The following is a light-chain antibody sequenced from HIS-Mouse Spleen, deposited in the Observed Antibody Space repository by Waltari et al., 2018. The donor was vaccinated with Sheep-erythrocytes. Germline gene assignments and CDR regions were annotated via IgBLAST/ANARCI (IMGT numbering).Light chain of an antibody. CDR3: CSYAGSYTLV. V-gene: IGLV2-11*01. CDR1: SRDVGGYNY. CDR2: DVS. J-gene: IGLJ3*02. Sequence: QSALTQPRPVSGSPGQSVTLSCTGTSRDVGGYNYVSWYQQHPGTAPKLMIYDVSKRPSGVPDRFSGSKSGNTASLTISGLQAEDEADYYCCSYAGSYTLVFGGGTKLTVL.